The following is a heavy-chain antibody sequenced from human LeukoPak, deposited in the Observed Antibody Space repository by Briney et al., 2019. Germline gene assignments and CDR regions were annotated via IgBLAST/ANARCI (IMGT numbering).Heavy chain of an antibody. Sequence: SETLSLTCTVSGGSITSYYWNWIRQPAGKGLEWIGRIYPTGSTTYNPSLKSRVSMSVDTSKNQISLRLRSVTAADSAVYYCARYGGSDFDYWGQGTLVTVSS. V-gene: IGHV4-4*07. D-gene: IGHD4-23*01. CDR2: IYPTGST. J-gene: IGHJ4*02. CDR3: ARYGGSDFDY. CDR1: GGSITSYY.